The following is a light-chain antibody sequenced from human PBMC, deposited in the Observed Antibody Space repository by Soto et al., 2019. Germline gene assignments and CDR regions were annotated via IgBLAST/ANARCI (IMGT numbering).Light chain of an antibody. CDR1: SSDVGSYNR. J-gene: IGLJ1*01. V-gene: IGLV2-18*02. CDR2: EVS. Sequence: QSVLTQPPSVSGSPGQSVTISCTGTSSDVGSYNRVSWYQQPPGTAPKLMIYEVSNRPPGVPDRFSGSKSGNTASLTISGLQAEDEDAYYCSSYTSSSTYVFGTGTKVTVL. CDR3: SSYTSSSTYV.